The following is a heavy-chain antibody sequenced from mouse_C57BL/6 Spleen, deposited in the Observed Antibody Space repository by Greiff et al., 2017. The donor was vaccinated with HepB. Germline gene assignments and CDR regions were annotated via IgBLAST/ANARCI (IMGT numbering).Heavy chain of an antibody. CDR2: IDPSDSYT. J-gene: IGHJ4*01. D-gene: IGHD1-1*01. Sequence: VQLQQPGAELVRPGTSVKLSCKASGYTFTSYWMHWVKQRPGQGLEWIGVIDPSDSYTNYNQKFKGKATLTVDTSSSTAYMQLSSLTSEDSAVYYGARPHYDGSRRDYAMDYWGQGTSVTVAS. V-gene: IGHV1-59*01. CDR1: GYTFTSYW. CDR3: ARPHYDGSRRDYAMDY.